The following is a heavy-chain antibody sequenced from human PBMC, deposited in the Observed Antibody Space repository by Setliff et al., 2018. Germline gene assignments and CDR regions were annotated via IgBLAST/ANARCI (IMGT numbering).Heavy chain of an antibody. J-gene: IGHJ3*02. CDR3: ARDLDYQYYYETSGRDAFDI. V-gene: IGHV1-2*06. CDR1: GYTFTGYS. Sequence: ASVKVSCKASGYTFTGYSMHWVRQAPGQGLERMGRINPNSGGTNYAQKFQGRVTMTRDTSIGTAYMELSRLRSDDTAVYYCARDLDYQYYYETSGRDAFDIWGLGTMVTVSS. D-gene: IGHD3-22*01. CDR2: INPNSGGT.